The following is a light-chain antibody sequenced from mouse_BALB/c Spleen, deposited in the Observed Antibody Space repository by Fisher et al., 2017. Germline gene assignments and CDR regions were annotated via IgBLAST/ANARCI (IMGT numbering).Light chain of an antibody. CDR1: SSVSY. V-gene: IGKV4-59*01. Sequence: IVMTQTPAIMSASPGEKVTMTCSASSSVSYMHWYQQKSGTSPKRWIYDTSNLASGVPARFSGSGSGTSYSLTISRMEAEDAATYYCQQRSSYPYTFGGGTKLEIK. CDR2: DTS. J-gene: IGKJ2*01. CDR3: QQRSSYPYT.